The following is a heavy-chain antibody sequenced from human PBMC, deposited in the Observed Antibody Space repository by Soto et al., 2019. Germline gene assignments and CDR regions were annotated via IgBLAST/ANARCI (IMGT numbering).Heavy chain of an antibody. Sequence: EVQLLASGGGLVQPGGSLRLSCAASGFTFSSYAMSWVHQAPGKGLEWVSIISPSGGGTYYADSVSGRFTSSRDHSKDTLYLQMNSLRAEDTAVYYCAKATRGPLSSRSYVANDFDYWGQGALVTVSS. J-gene: IGHJ4*02. V-gene: IGHV3-23*01. CDR2: ISPSGGGT. CDR1: GFTFSSYA. D-gene: IGHD3-10*01. CDR3: AKATRGPLSSRSYVANDFDY.